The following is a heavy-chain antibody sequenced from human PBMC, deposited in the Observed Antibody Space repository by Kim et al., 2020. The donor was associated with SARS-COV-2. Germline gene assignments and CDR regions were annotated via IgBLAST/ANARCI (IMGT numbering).Heavy chain of an antibody. V-gene: IGHV4-59*13. Sequence: SETLSLTCTVSGGSISTYYWSWIRQPPGKGLEWIGYIYYSGSTNYNPSLKSRVTISVDTSKNQFSLKLSSVTAADTAVYYCARSEYSYGLFFDYWGQGTLVTVSS. J-gene: IGHJ4*02. CDR1: GGSISTYY. CDR3: ARSEYSYGLFFDY. D-gene: IGHD5-18*01. CDR2: IYYSGST.